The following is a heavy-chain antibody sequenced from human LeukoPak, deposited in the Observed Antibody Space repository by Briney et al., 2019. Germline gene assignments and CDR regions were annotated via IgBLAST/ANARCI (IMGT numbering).Heavy chain of an antibody. CDR3: ARGVVITAGLDY. D-gene: IGHD3-22*01. Sequence: GGSLRLSCAASGFTFSSCAMHWVRQAPGRGLGWVAVISYDGSTKYYADSVKGRFTISRDNSKNTLYLQMNSLRGDDTAVYYCARGVVITAGLDYWGPGTLVTVSS. J-gene: IGHJ4*02. CDR2: ISYDGSTK. V-gene: IGHV3-30-3*01. CDR1: GFTFSSCA.